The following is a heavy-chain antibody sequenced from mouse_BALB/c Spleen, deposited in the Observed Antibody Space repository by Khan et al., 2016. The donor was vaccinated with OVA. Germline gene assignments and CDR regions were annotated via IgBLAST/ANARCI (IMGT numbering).Heavy chain of an antibody. Sequence: VQLQQPGAELVRPGALVKLSCKASGFNIKDYYMHWVKQRPEQGLEWIGWIDPENGETVYDPKFQGKANITADTSSNTAYLQLSSLTSEDTAVDYCARSGYFAWFAYWGQGTLVTVSA. CDR3: ARSGYFAWFAY. CDR2: IDPENGET. J-gene: IGHJ3*01. CDR1: GFNIKDYY. V-gene: IGHV14-1*02.